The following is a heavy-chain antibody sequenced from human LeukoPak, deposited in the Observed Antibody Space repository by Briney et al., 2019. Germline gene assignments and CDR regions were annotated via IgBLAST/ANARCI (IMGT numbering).Heavy chain of an antibody. V-gene: IGHV4-59*01. D-gene: IGHD6-13*01. J-gene: IGHJ5*02. Sequence: SETLSLTCTVSAGSISSYYWSWIRQPPGKGLEWVGYIYYMGSTNYNRSLKTRVTISVDTSKNQFSLKRSALTAADTAVYYCAREYGYSSSWYEAGWFDPWGQGTLVTVSS. CDR2: IYYMGST. CDR3: AREYGYSSSWYEAGWFDP. CDR1: AGSISSYY.